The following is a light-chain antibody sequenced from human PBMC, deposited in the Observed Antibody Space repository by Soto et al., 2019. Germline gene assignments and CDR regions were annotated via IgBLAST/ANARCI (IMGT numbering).Light chain of an antibody. Sequence: QSVLAQPASVSGSPGQSITISCTGTSSDVGGYNYVSWYQQHPGKAPKLMIYEVRNRPSGISNRFSGSKSGNTASLTISGLQAEDEADYYCTAFSANRVYLFGPGTKVTVL. CDR3: TAFSANRVYL. J-gene: IGLJ1*01. V-gene: IGLV2-14*01. CDR2: EVR. CDR1: SSDVGGYNY.